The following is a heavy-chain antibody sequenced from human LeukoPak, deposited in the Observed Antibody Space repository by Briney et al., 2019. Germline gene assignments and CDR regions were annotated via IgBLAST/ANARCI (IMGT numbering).Heavy chain of an antibody. Sequence: GGSLRLSCAASGFTFSSYAMSWVRQAPGKGLEWVSAISGSGGSTYYADSVKGRFTISRDNSKNTLYLQMNSLRAKDTAVYYCAKVKGRGYNWNYYFDYWGQGTLVTVSS. CDR2: ISGSGGST. V-gene: IGHV3-23*01. J-gene: IGHJ4*02. D-gene: IGHD1-7*01. CDR3: AKVKGRGYNWNYYFDY. CDR1: GFTFSSYA.